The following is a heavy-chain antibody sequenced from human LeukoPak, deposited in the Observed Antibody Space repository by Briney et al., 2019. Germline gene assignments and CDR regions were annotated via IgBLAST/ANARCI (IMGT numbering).Heavy chain of an antibody. V-gene: IGHV3-7*01. CDR2: IKQDGSEK. CDR1: GFTFSTYW. J-gene: IGHJ3*02. CDR3: ARDRGTYYYDSSSHYDAFDI. Sequence: GGSLRLSCTASGFTFSTYWMSWVRQAPGKGLEWVANIKQDGSEKYYVDSVKGRFTISRDNAKNSLYLQMNSLRAEDTAVYYCARDRGTYYYDSSSHYDAFDIWGQGTMVTVSS. D-gene: IGHD3-22*01.